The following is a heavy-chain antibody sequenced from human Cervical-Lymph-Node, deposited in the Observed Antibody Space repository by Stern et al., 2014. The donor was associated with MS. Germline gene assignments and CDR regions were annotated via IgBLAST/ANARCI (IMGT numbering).Heavy chain of an antibody. D-gene: IGHD5-18*01. Sequence: EEQLVESGGGLVQPGGSLRLSCAASGFTLRNYAMSWVRQAPGKGLAWVSGISGRGDDTYYADSLKGRFTISRDNSKNTLYLQMNSLRVEDTAVYYCAKDRIGRDTDFWGQGTLVTVSS. V-gene: IGHV3-23*04. CDR3: AKDRIGRDTDF. CDR1: GFTLRNYA. J-gene: IGHJ4*02. CDR2: ISGRGDDT.